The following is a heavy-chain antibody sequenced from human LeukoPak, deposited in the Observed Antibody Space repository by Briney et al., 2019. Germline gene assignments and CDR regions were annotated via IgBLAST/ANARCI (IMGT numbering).Heavy chain of an antibody. J-gene: IGHJ4*01. CDR2: INHSGST. D-gene: IGHD3-22*01. CDR1: GGSFSDYY. CDR3: ARVQDFETRGYYLGY. V-gene: IGHV4-34*01. Sequence: PSETLSLTCAVYGGSFSDYYWNWIRQPPGKWLEWIGEINHSGSTNYNPSLKSRVTMSVDTFKNQFSLTLSSVTAADTAVYYCARVQDFETRGYYLGYWGHGTLVTVSS.